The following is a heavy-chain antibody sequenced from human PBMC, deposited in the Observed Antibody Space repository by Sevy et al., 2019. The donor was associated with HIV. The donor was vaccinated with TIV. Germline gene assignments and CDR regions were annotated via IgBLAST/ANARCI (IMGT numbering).Heavy chain of an antibody. J-gene: IGHJ4*02. CDR3: ARYVEAIAAAGTDY. Sequence: ASVKVSCKASGYTFTSYGISWVRQAPGQGLEWMGWISAYNGNTNYAQKLQGRVTMTIDTSTSTAYMELRSLRSDDTAVYYCARYVEAIAAAGTDYWGQGTLVTVSS. CDR2: ISAYNGNT. V-gene: IGHV1-18*04. D-gene: IGHD6-13*01. CDR1: GYTFTSYG.